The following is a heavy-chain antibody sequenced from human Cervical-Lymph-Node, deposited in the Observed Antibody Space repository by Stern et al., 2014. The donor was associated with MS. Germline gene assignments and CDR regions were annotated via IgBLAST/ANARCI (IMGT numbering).Heavy chain of an antibody. CDR3: ARGPEMPTAIWGLRYGLDV. D-gene: IGHD2-21*02. CDR1: GFTFGRHW. J-gene: IGHJ6*02. V-gene: IGHV3-7*01. CDR2: VQQDGSEK. Sequence: EVQLVESGGGLVQPGGSLRLSCSASGFTFGRHWMSWVRQAPGKGLEWVANVQQDGSEKYYVASVKGRFSISRDNPKNSLYLQMNSLRAEDTAVYYCARGPEMPTAIWGLRYGLDVWGQGTTVTVSS.